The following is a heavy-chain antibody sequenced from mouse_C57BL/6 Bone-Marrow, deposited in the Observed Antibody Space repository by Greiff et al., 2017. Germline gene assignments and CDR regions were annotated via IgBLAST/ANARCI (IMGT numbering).Heavy chain of an antibody. Sequence: DVMLVESGGGLVKPGGSLKLSCAASGFTFSSYAMSWVRQTPEKRLEWVATISDGGSYTYYPDNVKGRFTISRDNAKNNLYLQMSHLKSEDTAMYYCARALNWDGAMDYWGQGTSVTVSS. CDR1: GFTFSSYA. J-gene: IGHJ4*01. V-gene: IGHV5-4*03. D-gene: IGHD4-1*01. CDR2: ISDGGSYT. CDR3: ARALNWDGAMDY.